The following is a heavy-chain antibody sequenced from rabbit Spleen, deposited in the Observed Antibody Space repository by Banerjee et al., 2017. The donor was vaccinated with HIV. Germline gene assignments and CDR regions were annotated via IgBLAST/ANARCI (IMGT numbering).Heavy chain of an antibody. CDR2: INIVTGKS. Sequence: QSLEESGGDLVKPGASLTLTCKASGVSLNDKDVMCWVRQAPGKGLEWIACINIVTGKSVYASWAKGRFTMSRTSSTTVTLQMTSLTAADTATYFCVRDPVSDWYPFDLWGPGTLVTVS. J-gene: IGHJ6*01. V-gene: IGHV1S40*01. D-gene: IGHD2-1*01. CDR3: VRDPVSDWYPFDL. CDR1: GVSLNDKDV.